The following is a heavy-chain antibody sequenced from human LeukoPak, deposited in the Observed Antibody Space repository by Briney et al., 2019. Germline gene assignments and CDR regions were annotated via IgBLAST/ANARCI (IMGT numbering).Heavy chain of an antibody. Sequence: SETLSLTCTVSGGSISSGSYYWSWIRQPAGKGLEWIGRIYTSGSTNYNPSLKSRVTISVDTSKSQFSLKLSSVTAADTAVYYCARDGPFGSVDYWGQGTLVTVSS. CDR1: GGSISSGSYY. D-gene: IGHD3-10*01. V-gene: IGHV4-61*02. CDR3: ARDGPFGSVDY. J-gene: IGHJ4*02. CDR2: IYTSGST.